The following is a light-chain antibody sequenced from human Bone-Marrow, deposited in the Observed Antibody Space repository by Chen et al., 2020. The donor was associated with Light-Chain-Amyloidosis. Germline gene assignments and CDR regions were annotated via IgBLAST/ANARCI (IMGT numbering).Light chain of an antibody. CDR2: GDS. CDR1: SSNIGASYA. J-gene: IGLJ2*01. CDR3: QSYDSSLSGSV. V-gene: IGLV1-40*01. Sequence: QSVLTQPPSVSAAPGQGVTISCTANSSNIGASYAVHWYQQFPGTAPKLLLYGDSDRPSGVPDRFSGSKSGTSASLAITGLQPEDEADYYCQSYDSSLSGSVFGGGTKLTVL.